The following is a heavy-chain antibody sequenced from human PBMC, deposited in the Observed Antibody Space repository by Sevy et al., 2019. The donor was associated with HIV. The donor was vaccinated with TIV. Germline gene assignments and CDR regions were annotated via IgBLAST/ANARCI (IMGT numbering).Heavy chain of an antibody. Sequence: GGSLRLSCAASGFTFSSNWMTWVRQAPGKGLEWVANVKQDMSEKYYADSVKGRLTISRYNAKNLLFLQMNSLRDEDTAVYYCARAQQVTMLVVIGGLYFDLWGQGTLVTVSS. D-gene: IGHD3-3*01. V-gene: IGHV3-7*01. CDR3: ARAQQVTMLVVIGGLYFDL. CDR1: GFTFSSNW. CDR2: VKQDMSEK. J-gene: IGHJ4*02.